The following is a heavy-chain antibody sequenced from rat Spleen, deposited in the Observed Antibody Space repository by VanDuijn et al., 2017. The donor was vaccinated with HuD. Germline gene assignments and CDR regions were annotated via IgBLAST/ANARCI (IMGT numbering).Heavy chain of an antibody. Sequence: EVQLQESGPGLVKPSQSLSLTCSVTGYSITSNYWGWIRKFPGNKMEWMGYISYSGSTIYNPSLKSRISITRDTSKNQFFLQLNSVTTEDTATYYCARSGGYSEDWFAYWVQGTLVTVSS. CDR3: ARSGGYSEDWFAY. J-gene: IGHJ3*01. CDR1: GYSITSNY. D-gene: IGHD1-11*01. V-gene: IGHV3-1*01. CDR2: ISYSGST.